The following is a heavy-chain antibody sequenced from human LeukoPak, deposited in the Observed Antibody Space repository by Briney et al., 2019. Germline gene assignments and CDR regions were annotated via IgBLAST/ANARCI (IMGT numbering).Heavy chain of an antibody. V-gene: IGHV3-23*01. Sequence: GGSLRLSCAASGFTFSSYAMSWVRQAPGKGLEWVSSISSGSGYIYNADSVKGRFTISRDNSKNTLYLQMNSLRAEDTAVYYCAKDLGYCSGGSCYASPFDYWGQGTLVTVSS. J-gene: IGHJ4*02. CDR2: ISSGSGYI. D-gene: IGHD2-15*01. CDR3: AKDLGYCSGGSCYASPFDY. CDR1: GFTFSSYA.